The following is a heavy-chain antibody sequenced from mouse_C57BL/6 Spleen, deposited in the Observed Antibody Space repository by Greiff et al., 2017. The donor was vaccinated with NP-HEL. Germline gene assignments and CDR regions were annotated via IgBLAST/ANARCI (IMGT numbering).Heavy chain of an antibody. D-gene: IGHD2-4*01. CDR2: ISYDGSN. Sequence: EVKLQESGPGLVKPSQSLSLTCSVTGYSITSGYYWNWIRQFPGNKLEWMGYISYDGSNNYNPSLKNRISITRDTSKNQFFLKLNSVTTEDTATYYCARGDYDPYYAMDDWGQGTSVTVSS. J-gene: IGHJ4*01. CDR1: GYSITSGYY. CDR3: ARGDYDPYYAMDD. V-gene: IGHV3-6*01.